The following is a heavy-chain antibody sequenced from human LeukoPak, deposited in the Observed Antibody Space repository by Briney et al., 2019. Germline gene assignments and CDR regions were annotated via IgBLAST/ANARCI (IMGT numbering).Heavy chain of an antibody. V-gene: IGHV4-34*01. Sequence: PSETLSLTCAVYGGSFSGYYWSWIRQPPGQGLEWIGSIYYSGSTYYNPSLKSRVTISVDTSKNQFSLKLSSVTAADTAVYYCARHTGSFRWFDPWGQGTLVTVSS. D-gene: IGHD2-15*01. CDR3: ARHTGSFRWFDP. CDR1: GGSFSGYY. J-gene: IGHJ5*02. CDR2: IYYSGST.